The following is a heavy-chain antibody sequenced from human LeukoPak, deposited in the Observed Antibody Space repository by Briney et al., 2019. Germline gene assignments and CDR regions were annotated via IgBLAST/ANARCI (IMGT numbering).Heavy chain of an antibody. CDR3: ARDYSSGWAYFDY. V-gene: IGHV3-30-3*01. CDR1: GFTFSSYA. Sequence: GGSLRLSCEASGFTFSSYAMHWVRQAPGKGLEWVAVISYDGSNKYYADSVKGRFTISRDNSKNTLYLQMNSLRAEDTAVYYCARDYSSGWAYFDYWGQGTLVTVSS. D-gene: IGHD6-19*01. J-gene: IGHJ4*02. CDR2: ISYDGSNK.